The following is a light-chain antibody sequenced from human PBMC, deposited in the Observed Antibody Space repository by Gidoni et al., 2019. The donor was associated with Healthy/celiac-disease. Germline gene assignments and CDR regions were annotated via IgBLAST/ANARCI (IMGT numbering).Light chain of an antibody. V-gene: IGKV1-8*01. CDR1: QGISSY. CDR3: QQYYSYPFT. Sequence: AIRMPRSPSSLSASTGDRVTITCRASQGISSYLAWYQQKPGKAPKLLIYAASTLQSGVPSRFSGSGSGTDFTLTISCLQSEDFATYYCQQYYSYPFTFXPXTKVDIK. J-gene: IGKJ3*01. CDR2: AAS.